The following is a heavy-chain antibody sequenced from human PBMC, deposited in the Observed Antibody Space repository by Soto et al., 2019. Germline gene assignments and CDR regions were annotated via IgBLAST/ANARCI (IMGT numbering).Heavy chain of an antibody. J-gene: IGHJ6*02. CDR1: GYTFTSYA. V-gene: IGHV1-3*01. CDR2: INAGNGNT. Sequence: ASVKVSCKASGYTFTSYAMHWVRQAPGQRLEWMGWINAGNGNTKYSQKFQGRVTITRDTSASTAYMELSSLRSEDTAVYYCAIGAYYYHSSGSYPYYYCYGLDVWGPGTTVTVSS. D-gene: IGHD3-22*01. CDR3: AIGAYYYHSSGSYPYYYCYGLDV.